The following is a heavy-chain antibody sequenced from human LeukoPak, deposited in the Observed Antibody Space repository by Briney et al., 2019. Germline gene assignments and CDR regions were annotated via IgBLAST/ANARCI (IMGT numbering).Heavy chain of an antibody. V-gene: IGHV3-30*02. CDR2: IRYDGSNK. J-gene: IGHJ4*02. D-gene: IGHD6-13*01. CDR3: ARDLRIAAAEYKNY. CDR1: GFTFSSYG. Sequence: GGSLRLSCAASGFTFSSYGMHWVRQAPGKGLEWVAFIRYDGSNKYYADSVKGRFTISRDNTKNTLYLQMNSLRAEDTAVYYCARDLRIAAAEYKNYWGQGTLVTVSS.